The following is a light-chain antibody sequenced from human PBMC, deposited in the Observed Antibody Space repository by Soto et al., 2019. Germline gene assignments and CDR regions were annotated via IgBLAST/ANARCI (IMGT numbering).Light chain of an antibody. CDR3: SSYTSTSTYV. CDR2: DVS. Sequence: QSALTQPASVSGSPGQSIAISRTGTSSDVGGFTYVSWFQQHPGIAPKLIIYDVSHRPSGVSDRFSGSKSGNTASLTISWLQAEDEADYYCSSYTSTSTYVFGTGTKLTVL. CDR1: SSDVGGFTY. J-gene: IGLJ1*01. V-gene: IGLV2-14*03.